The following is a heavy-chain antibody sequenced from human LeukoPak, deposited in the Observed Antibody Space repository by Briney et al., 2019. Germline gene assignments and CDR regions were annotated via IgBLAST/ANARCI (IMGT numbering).Heavy chain of an antibody. V-gene: IGHV3-23*01. CDR3: AKPVVRAALNEGYFDY. CDR1: GFTFSSYA. CDR2: ISGSGGST. D-gene: IGHD3-10*01. J-gene: IGHJ4*02. Sequence: PGGSLRLSCAPSGFTFSSYAMSWVRPAPGKGLECVSAISGSGGSTYYADSVKGRFTISRENSKNTLYLQMNSLRAEDTAVYYCAKPVVRAALNEGYFDYWGQGTLVTVSS.